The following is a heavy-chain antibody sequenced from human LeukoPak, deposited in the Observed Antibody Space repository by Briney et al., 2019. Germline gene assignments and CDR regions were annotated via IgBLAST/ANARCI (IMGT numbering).Heavy chain of an antibody. J-gene: IGHJ4*02. Sequence: PSETLSLTCTVSGGSISSYYWSWIRQPPGKGLEWIGYIYYSGSTNYNPSLKSRLTMPVDTSKSQFSLKLSSVTAADTAVYYCARDLGNGGGFDYWGQGTLVTVSS. CDR1: GGSISSYY. CDR3: ARDLGNGGGFDY. CDR2: IYYSGST. V-gene: IGHV4-59*12.